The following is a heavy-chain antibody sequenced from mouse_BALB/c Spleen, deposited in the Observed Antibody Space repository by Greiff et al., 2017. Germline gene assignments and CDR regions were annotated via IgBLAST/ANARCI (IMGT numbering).Heavy chain of an antibody. CDR1: GDSITSGY. Sequence: EVKLQESGPSLVKPSQTLSLTCSVTGDSITSGYWNWIRKFPGNKLEYMGYISYSGSTYYNPSLKSRISITRDTSKNQYYLQLNSVTTEDTATYYCARGGARATGFDYWGQGTTLTVSS. CDR2: ISYSGST. CDR3: ARGGARATGFDY. D-gene: IGHD3-1*01. J-gene: IGHJ2*01. V-gene: IGHV3-8*02.